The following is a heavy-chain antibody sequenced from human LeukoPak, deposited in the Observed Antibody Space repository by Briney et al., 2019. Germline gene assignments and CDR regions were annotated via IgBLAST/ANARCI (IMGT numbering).Heavy chain of an antibody. J-gene: IGHJ4*02. D-gene: IGHD5-24*01. Sequence: PSETLSLTCTVSGGSISSYYWSWIRQPPGKGLEWIGYIYYSGSTNYNPSLKSRVTISVDTSKNQFSLKLSSVTAADTAVYYCATEKLPSYFDYWGQGTLVTVSS. CDR1: GGSISSYY. CDR2: IYYSGST. CDR3: ATEKLPSYFDY. V-gene: IGHV4-59*01.